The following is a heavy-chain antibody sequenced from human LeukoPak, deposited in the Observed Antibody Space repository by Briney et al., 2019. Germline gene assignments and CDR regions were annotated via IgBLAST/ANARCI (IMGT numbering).Heavy chain of an antibody. CDR2: INPNSGGT. D-gene: IGHD6-13*01. Sequence: ASVKISCKAFGYTFTDYYMQWVRQAPGQGLEWMGRINPNSGGTNYAQKFQGRVTMTRDTSISTAYMDLSSLRSDDTAVYYCAIGIPAAGTFDCWGQGTLVTVSS. J-gene: IGHJ4*02. CDR3: AIGIPAAGTFDC. V-gene: IGHV1-2*06. CDR1: GYTFTDYY.